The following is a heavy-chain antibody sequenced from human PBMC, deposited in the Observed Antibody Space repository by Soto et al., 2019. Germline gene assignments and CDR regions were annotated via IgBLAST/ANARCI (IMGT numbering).Heavy chain of an antibody. CDR2: IYYSGST. V-gene: IGHV4-59*01. CDR3: TRGGDAYKNGH. J-gene: IGHJ4*02. CDR1: GGSISSYY. Sequence: SETLSLTCSVSGGSISSYYWSLIRQPPGKGLEWIGYIYYSGSTNYNPSLKSRVTMSVDTSKNQFSLKLTSVNAADTAVYYCTRGGDAYKNGHWGQGTLLTVSS. D-gene: IGHD2-21*01.